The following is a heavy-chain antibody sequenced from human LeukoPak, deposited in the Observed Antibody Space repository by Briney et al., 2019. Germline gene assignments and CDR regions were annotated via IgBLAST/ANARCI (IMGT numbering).Heavy chain of an antibody. CDR1: GFTLSSYW. CDR3: ARYFDGSGYYDAFDI. J-gene: IGHJ3*02. D-gene: IGHD3-22*01. CDR2: INQDGSEK. V-gene: IGHV3-7*04. Sequence: PGGSLRLSCAASGFTLSSYWMTWVRQAPGKGLEWVANINQDGSEKYYVDSVKGRSTISRDNAKNSLYLQMNSLRAEDTAVYHCARYFDGSGYYDAFDIWGQGTMVTVSS.